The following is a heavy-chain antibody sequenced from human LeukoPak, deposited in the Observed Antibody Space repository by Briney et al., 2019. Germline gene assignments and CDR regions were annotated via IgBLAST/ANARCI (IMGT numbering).Heavy chain of an antibody. J-gene: IGHJ5*02. CDR3: ARDWMVVAAFNWFDP. D-gene: IGHD2-15*01. CDR2: IYHSGIT. CDR1: GDSINSGAYY. V-gene: IGHV4-30-2*01. Sequence: PSQTLSLTCTVSGDSINSGAYYWNWIRQPPGKGLEWIGYIYHSGITNYTPSLKSRVTISVDTSKNQFSLKLSSVTAADTAVYYCARDWMVVAAFNWFDPWGLGTLVTVSS.